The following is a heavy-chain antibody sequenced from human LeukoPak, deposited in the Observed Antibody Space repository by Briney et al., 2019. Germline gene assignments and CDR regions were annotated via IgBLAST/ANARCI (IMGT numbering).Heavy chain of an antibody. D-gene: IGHD6-13*01. CDR2: IKQDGSEK. Sequence: GGSLRLSCAASGFTFSTYWMSWVRQPPGKGLEWVANIKQDGSEKYYVDSVKGRFTISRDNAKNTLYLQMNSLRAEDTAVYYCAKYFASYSSSWYYFDYWGQGTLVTVSS. CDR1: GFTFSTYW. J-gene: IGHJ4*02. CDR3: AKYFASYSSSWYYFDY. V-gene: IGHV3-7*03.